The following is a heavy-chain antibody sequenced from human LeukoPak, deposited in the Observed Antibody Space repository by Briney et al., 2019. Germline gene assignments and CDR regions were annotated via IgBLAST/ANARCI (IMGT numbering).Heavy chain of an antibody. D-gene: IGHD3-16*01. CDR1: GFTFSSYS. Sequence: KAGGSLRLSCAASGFTFSSYSMNWVRQAPGKGLEWVSSISSSSSYIYYADSVKGRFTISRDNAKNSLYLQMNSLRAEDTAVYYCASSYVWGSYILRGDYWGQGTLVTVSS. J-gene: IGHJ4*02. CDR2: ISSSSSYI. V-gene: IGHV3-21*01. CDR3: ASSYVWGSYILRGDY.